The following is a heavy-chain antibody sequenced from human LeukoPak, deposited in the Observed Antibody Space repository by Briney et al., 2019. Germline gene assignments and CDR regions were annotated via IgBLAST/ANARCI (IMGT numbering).Heavy chain of an antibody. D-gene: IGHD4-17*01. J-gene: IGHJ6*03. Sequence: GGSLRLSCAASGFTFSSYAMHWVRQAPGKGLEWVAVISYDGSNKYYADSVKGRFAISRDNSKNTLYLQMNSLRAEDTAVYYCAKDYGDYGDYYYYYMDVWGKGTTVTISS. V-gene: IGHV3-30*09. CDR2: ISYDGSNK. CDR1: GFTFSSYA. CDR3: AKDYGDYGDYYYYYMDV.